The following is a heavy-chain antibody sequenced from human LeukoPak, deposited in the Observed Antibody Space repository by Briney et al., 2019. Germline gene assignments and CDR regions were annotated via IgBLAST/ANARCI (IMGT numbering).Heavy chain of an antibody. J-gene: IGHJ4*02. CDR3: AKDQVVVVPAAMWDY. CDR1: GFTFSSYA. D-gene: IGHD2-2*01. V-gene: IGHV3-23*01. CDR2: ISGSGGST. Sequence: GGSLRLSCAASGFTFSSYAMSWVRQAPGKGLEWVSAISGSGGSTYYADSVKGRFTISRDNSKNTLYLQMDSLRAEDTAVYYCAKDQVVVVPAAMWDYWGQGTLVTVSS.